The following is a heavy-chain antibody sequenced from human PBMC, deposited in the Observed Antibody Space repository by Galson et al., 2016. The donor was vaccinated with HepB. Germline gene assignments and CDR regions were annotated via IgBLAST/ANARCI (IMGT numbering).Heavy chain of an antibody. CDR1: AFSLTTNGVG. D-gene: IGHD6-13*01. J-gene: IGHJ4*01. V-gene: IGHV2-5*02. CDR3: PHLSAIAAAGRSFDY. CDR2: IYWDDEK. Sequence: PALETPTQTLTLTCTISAFSLTTNGVGVGWIRQSPGKALESLALIYWDDEKRYSPSLKSRLTMTKDTSKNQVVLTMTSMDAGDTATYYCPHLSAIAAAGRSFDYCGHRTLVTVAS.